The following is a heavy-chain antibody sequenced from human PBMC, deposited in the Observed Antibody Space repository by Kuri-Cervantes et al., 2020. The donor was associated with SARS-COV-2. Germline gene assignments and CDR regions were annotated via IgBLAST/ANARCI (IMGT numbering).Heavy chain of an antibody. J-gene: IGHJ5*02. CDR2: IYYSGST. D-gene: IGHD3-10*01. V-gene: IGHV4-39*01. CDR3: ARHSAFGELLYWFDP. Sequence: SETLSLTCTVSGGSISSYYWGWIRQPPGKGLEGIGSIYYSGSTYYNPSLKSRVTISVDTSKNQFSLKLSSVTAADTAVYYCARHSAFGELLYWFDPWGQGTLVTVSS. CDR1: GGSISSYY.